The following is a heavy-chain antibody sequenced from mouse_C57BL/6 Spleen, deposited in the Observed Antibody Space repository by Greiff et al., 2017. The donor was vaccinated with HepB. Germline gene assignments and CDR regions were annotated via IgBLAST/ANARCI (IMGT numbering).Heavy chain of an antibody. Sequence: QVQLQQPGAELVKPGASVKMSCKASGYTFTSYWITWVKQRPGQGLEWIGDIYPGSGSTNYNEKFKSKATLTVDTSSSTAYMQLSSLTSEDSAVYYCARVITTVVAQDAMDYWGQGTSVTVSS. D-gene: IGHD1-1*01. J-gene: IGHJ4*01. CDR1: GYTFTSYW. CDR2: IYPGSGST. CDR3: ARVITTVVAQDAMDY. V-gene: IGHV1-55*01.